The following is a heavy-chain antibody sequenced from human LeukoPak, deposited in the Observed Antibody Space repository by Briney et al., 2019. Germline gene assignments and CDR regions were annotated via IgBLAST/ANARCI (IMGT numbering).Heavy chain of an antibody. J-gene: IGHJ3*02. D-gene: IGHD6-19*01. CDR3: AKNQITVADAFDI. CDR1: GFTFSNYA. CDR2: ISYDGDNK. V-gene: IGHV3-30-3*02. Sequence: GGSLRLSCAASGFTFSNYAMHWVRQAPGKGLEWVAVISYDGDNKYYTNSVKGRFTISRDNSKKTLYLQMNSLRAEDTAVYYCAKNQITVADAFDIWGQGTMVTVSS.